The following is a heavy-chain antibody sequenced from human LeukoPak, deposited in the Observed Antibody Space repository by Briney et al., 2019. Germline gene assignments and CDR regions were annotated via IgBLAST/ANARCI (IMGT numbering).Heavy chain of an antibody. D-gene: IGHD5-12*01. CDR2: IYYSGST. CDR3: ARHAASGYSGHDSYYFDY. J-gene: IGHJ4*02. Sequence: PSETLSLTCTVSGGSISSYYWSWIRQPPGQGLEWIGYIYYSGSTNYNPSLKSRVTISVDTSKNQFSLKLSSVTAADTAVYYCARHAASGYSGHDSYYFDYWGQGTLVTVSS. CDR1: GGSISSYY. V-gene: IGHV4-59*08.